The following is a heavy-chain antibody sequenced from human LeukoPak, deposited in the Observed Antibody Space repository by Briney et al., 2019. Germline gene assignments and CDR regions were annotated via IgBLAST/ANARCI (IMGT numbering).Heavy chain of an antibody. CDR2: ISGSGGST. V-gene: IGHV3-23*01. CDR3: AKTMGAIDHDY. CDR1: GLTFSGYA. J-gene: IGHJ4*02. Sequence: AGGSLRLSCAASGLTFSGYAMSWVRQAPGKGLEWVSTISGSGGSTYYADSVKGRFTISRDNSKTTLYLQMNSLRAEDTAVFYCAKTMGAIDHDYWGQGTLVTVSS. D-gene: IGHD1-26*01.